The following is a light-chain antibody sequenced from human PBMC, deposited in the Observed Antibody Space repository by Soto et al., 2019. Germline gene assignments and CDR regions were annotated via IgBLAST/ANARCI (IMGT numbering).Light chain of an antibody. V-gene: IGKV3-20*01. Sequence: WTPSPGTIFLYPGAPPTLSCRASQSVSNNYLAWYQQKPGQAPRLLIYGASNRATGIPDRFSGSGSGTDFTLTISRLETEDFAVYYCQQYGSSGTFGQGSKVDI. J-gene: IGKJ1*01. CDR1: QSVSNNY. CDR3: QQYGSSGT. CDR2: GAS.